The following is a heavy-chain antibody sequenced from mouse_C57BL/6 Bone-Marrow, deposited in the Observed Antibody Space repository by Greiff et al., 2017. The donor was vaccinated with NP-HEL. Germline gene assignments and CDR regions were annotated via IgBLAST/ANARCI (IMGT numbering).Heavy chain of an antibody. CDR3: AREDGNDWYFDV. CDR2: IYPRSGNT. J-gene: IGHJ1*03. Sequence: QVQLKQSGAELARPGASVKLSCKASGYTFTSYGISWVKQRTGQGLEWIGEIYPRSGNTYYNEKFKGKATLTADKSSSTEYMELRSLTSEDAAVYFCAREDGNDWYFDVWGTGTTVTVSS. V-gene: IGHV1-81*01. D-gene: IGHD2-1*01. CDR1: GYTFTSYG.